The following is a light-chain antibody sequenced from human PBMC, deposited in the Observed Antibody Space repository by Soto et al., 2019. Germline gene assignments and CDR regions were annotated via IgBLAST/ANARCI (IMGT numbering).Light chain of an antibody. Sequence: QSVLTQPPSASGSPGQSVTISCTGTSSDVGGYNYVSWYQQHPGKAPKLMIYEVSNRPSGVPNRFSGSKSGNTASLTISGLQAEDEADYYCGSYTSSSTPLYVFGTGSKVTVL. V-gene: IGLV2-14*01. CDR3: GSYTSSSTPLYV. CDR2: EVS. J-gene: IGLJ1*01. CDR1: SSDVGGYNY.